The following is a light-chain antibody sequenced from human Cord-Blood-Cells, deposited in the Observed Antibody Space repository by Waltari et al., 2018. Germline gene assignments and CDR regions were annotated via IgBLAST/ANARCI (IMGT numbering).Light chain of an antibody. J-gene: IGLJ1*01. Sequence: QSALTQPASVSGSPGQSITISCPGTRSDVGSYHLVSWYQQHPGKAPKLMIYEVSKRPSGVSNRFSGSKSGNTASLTISGLQAEDEADYYCCSYAGSSTLYVFGTGTKVTVL. CDR1: RSDVGSYHL. CDR3: CSYAGSSTLYV. CDR2: EVS. V-gene: IGLV2-23*02.